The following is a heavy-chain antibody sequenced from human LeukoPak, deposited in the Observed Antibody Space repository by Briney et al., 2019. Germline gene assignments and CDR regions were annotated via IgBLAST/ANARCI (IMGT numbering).Heavy chain of an antibody. J-gene: IGHJ4*02. CDR2: LYPSGGDT. Sequence: ASVKVSCKASGYTFTSYYMHWVRQAPGQGLEWMGVLYPSGGDTTYAQKFQGRLTLTRVTSTTTANMELSRLRSEDTAVYYCARSYYDSSVIDYWGQGTLVTVSS. V-gene: IGHV1-46*01. D-gene: IGHD3-22*01. CDR3: ARSYYDSSVIDY. CDR1: GYTFTSYY.